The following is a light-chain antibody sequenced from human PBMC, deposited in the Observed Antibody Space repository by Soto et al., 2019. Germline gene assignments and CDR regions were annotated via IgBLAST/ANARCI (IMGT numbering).Light chain of an antibody. CDR3: QVWDSSADHTV. CDR2: DDS. V-gene: IGLV3-21*02. Sequence: SYELTQPPSVSVAPGQTATITCGGNNIGSKSVHWYQQRPGQAPVLVVYDDSDRPSGIPERFSGSNSGNTATLTISRVEDGDEADYYCQVWDSSADHTVFGGGTKVTVL. CDR1: NIGSKS. J-gene: IGLJ3*02.